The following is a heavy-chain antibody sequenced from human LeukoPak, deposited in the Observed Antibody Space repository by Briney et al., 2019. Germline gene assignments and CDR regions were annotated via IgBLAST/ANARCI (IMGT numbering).Heavy chain of an antibody. Sequence: GGSLRLSCAASGFIFSTYSMNWVRQAPGKGLEWVSKITSTSSTIYYADSVKGRFTISRDNAKNSLYLQMYSLRAEDTAVYYCARDYGSGGYYNAFDYWGQGTLVTVSS. CDR1: GFIFSTYS. D-gene: IGHD3-10*01. V-gene: IGHV3-48*01. J-gene: IGHJ4*02. CDR3: ARDYGSGGYYNAFDY. CDR2: ITSTSSTI.